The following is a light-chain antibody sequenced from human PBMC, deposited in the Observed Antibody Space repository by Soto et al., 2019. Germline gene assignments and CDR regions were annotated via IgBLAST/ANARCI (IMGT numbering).Light chain of an antibody. V-gene: IGKV3-15*01. CDR2: GAS. CDR1: QSVSSN. CDR3: QQDNNWPPWT. J-gene: IGKJ1*01. Sequence: EIVMPQSPATLSVSPGERATLSCRASQSVSSNLAWYQQKPGQSPRLLIYGASTRATGIPARFSGSGSGTEFTLTISSRQSEDFAVYYCQQDNNWPPWTFGQGTKVEIK.